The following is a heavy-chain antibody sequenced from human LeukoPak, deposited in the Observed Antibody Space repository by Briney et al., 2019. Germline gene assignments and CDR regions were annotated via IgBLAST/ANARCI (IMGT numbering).Heavy chain of an antibody. Sequence: GGSLRLSCAASGFTFSTSTMNWVRQAPGKGLEWLSYISSSSSTIYYADSVKGRFTISRDNAENSLFLQMNGLRAEDTAVYYCARDKVVGATNFDSWGQGTLVSVSS. CDR2: ISSSSSTI. CDR1: GFTFSTST. J-gene: IGHJ5*01. V-gene: IGHV3-48*04. D-gene: IGHD1-26*01. CDR3: ARDKVVGATNFDS.